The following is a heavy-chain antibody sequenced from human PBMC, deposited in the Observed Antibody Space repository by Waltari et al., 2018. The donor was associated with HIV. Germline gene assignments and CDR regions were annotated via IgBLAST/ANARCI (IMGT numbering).Heavy chain of an antibody. V-gene: IGHV3-23*01. CDR2: ISSSGDKT. Sequence: EVQLLESGGGLGQPGGSLRLSCAASGFTFTVYAMTWVGQAPGKGVEWGSTISSSGDKTYYAYSVKGRFTISRDNSKKTVYLQMNSLRAEDTAVYYCAKDWGEGYKKDSWGQVTQVTVSS. J-gene: IGHJ4*02. D-gene: IGHD3-10*01. CDR1: GFTFTVYA. CDR3: AKDWGEGYKKDS.